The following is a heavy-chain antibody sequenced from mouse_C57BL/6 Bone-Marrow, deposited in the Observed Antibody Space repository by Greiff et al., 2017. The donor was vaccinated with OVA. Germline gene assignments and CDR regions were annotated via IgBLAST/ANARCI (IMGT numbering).Heavy chain of an antibody. V-gene: IGHV1-55*01. Sequence: VQLQQPGAELVKPGASVKMSCKASGYTFTSYWITWVQQRPGQGLEWIGDIYPGSCSTNYNEKFKSKATLTVDTSSSPAYMQLSSPTSEDSAVYYCARSSSYYGWYFDVWGTGTTVTVSS. CDR1: GYTFTSYW. J-gene: IGHJ1*03. CDR3: ARSSSYYGWYFDV. CDR2: IYPGSCST. D-gene: IGHD1-1*01.